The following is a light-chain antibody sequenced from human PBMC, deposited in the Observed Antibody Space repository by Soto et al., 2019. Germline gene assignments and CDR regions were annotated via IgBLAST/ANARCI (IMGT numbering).Light chain of an antibody. J-gene: IGKJ1*01. V-gene: IGKV4-1*01. CDR1: QSILDRSKNKYY. Sequence: DIVMTQATDSLAVSLGERATFNCKSSQSILDRSKNKYYLAWYQQKSGQPPKLLVYWASLREPGVPDRFTGSGSCTDFTLTISSLQAEDVAVYYCQQYFTSPWTFGQGTKVEI. CDR3: QQYFTSPWT. CDR2: WAS.